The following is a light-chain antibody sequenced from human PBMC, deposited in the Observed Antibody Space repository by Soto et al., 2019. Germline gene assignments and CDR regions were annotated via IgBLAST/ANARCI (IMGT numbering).Light chain of an antibody. CDR3: CSYAGSVYV. V-gene: IGLV2-11*01. CDR2: DVT. Sequence: QSALTQPRSVSGSPGQSVTISCTGTSSAVGAYNYVSWYQQHPGKAPKLMIYDVTKRPSGVPDRFSGSKSGNTASLTISGLQAEDEADYYCCSYAGSVYVFGTGTKVTVL. CDR1: SSAVGAYNY. J-gene: IGLJ1*01.